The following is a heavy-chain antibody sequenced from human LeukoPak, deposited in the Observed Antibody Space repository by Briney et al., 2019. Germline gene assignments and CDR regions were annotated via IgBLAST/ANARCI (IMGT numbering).Heavy chain of an antibody. V-gene: IGHV3-21*06. CDR3: ARAFPPLRTSAAGDY. D-gene: IGHD6-25*01. Sequence: KPGGSLRLSCAASGFTFSSYEMNWVRQAPGKGLEWVSPISGSSSHRYYADSAKGRFTISRDNAKNSLYLQMNSLRAEDTAVYYCARAFPPLRTSAAGDYWGQGTLVTVSS. CDR1: GFTFSSYE. J-gene: IGHJ4*02. CDR2: ISGSSSHR.